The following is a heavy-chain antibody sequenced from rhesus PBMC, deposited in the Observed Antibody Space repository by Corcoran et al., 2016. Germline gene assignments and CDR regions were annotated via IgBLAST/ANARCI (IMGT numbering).Heavy chain of an antibody. CDR2: IYGSRVST. CDR3: ARRRVGTTDIDY. CDR1: GYSISSNY. D-gene: IGHD1-44*01. J-gene: IGHJ4*01. Sequence: QVQLQESGPGLVKPSETLSLTCAVSGYSISSNYWSWIRQPPGKGLEWIGYIYGSRVSTYPTPALKSRVTISTDTAKNHFSLNLSSVTAADTAMYYFARRRVGTTDIDYWGQGVLVTVSS. V-gene: IGHV4-160*01.